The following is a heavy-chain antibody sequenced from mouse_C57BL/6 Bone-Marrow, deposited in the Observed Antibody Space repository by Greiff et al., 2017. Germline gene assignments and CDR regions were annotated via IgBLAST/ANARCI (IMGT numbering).Heavy chain of an antibody. D-gene: IGHD3-2*02. CDR1: GYTFTSYW. CDR2: IDPSDSEP. CDR3: ARIRAQSAPDY. Sequence: QVQLQQSGAELVRPGSSVKLSCKASGYTFTSYWMHWVKQRPIQGLEWIGNIDPSDSEPHYNQKFKDKATLTVNKSSSTACMQLSSLTSEYSAVYYCARIRAQSAPDYWGQGTTLTVSS. J-gene: IGHJ2*01. V-gene: IGHV1-52*01.